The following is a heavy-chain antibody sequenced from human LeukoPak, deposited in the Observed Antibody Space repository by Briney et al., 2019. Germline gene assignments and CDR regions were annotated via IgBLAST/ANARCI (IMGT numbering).Heavy chain of an antibody. CDR1: GFTFSDQW. CDR3: VKGAPFDY. D-gene: IGHD4/OR15-4a*01. V-gene: IGHV3-74*03. J-gene: IGHJ4*02. CDR2: INGDGSST. Sequence: GGSLRLSCAASGFTFSDQWMHWVRQGPEKGLVWVSRINGDGSSTAYAGFVKGRFTISRDNARNTLSLQMNSLRIEDTAIYYCVKGAPFDYWGQGTLVAASS.